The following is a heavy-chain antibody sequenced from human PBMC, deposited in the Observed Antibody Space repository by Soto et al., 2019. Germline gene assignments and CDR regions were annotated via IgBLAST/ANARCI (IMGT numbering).Heavy chain of an antibody. J-gene: IGHJ2*01. Sequence: QVQLVQSGAEVKKPGASVKVSCKASGYTFTSYDINWVRQATGQGLEWMGWMNPNSGNTGYAQKFQGRVTMTRNTSISTADMELSSLRYEDTAVYYCARVTKYCSGGSCYSDWYFYLWGRGTLVTVSS. D-gene: IGHD2-15*01. CDR1: GYTFTSYD. CDR3: ARVTKYCSGGSCYSDWYFYL. V-gene: IGHV1-8*01. CDR2: MNPNSGNT.